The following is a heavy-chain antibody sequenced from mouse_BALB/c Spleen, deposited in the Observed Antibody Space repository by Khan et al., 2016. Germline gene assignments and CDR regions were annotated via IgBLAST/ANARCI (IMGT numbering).Heavy chain of an antibody. Sequence: QVQLKESGPGLVAPSQSLSITCTVSGFSLTSFGVHWVRQPPGKGLEWLGVIWAGGSTNYNSALMSRLSISKDNSKSQVFLKMNSLQTDDTAMYYCAREGRYYAMDYWGQGTSVTVSS. CDR2: IWAGGST. CDR3: AREGRYYAMDY. V-gene: IGHV2-9*02. CDR1: GFSLTSFG. J-gene: IGHJ4*01.